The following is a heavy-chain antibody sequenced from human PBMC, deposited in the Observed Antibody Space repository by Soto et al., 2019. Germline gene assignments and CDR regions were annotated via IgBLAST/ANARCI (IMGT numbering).Heavy chain of an antibody. CDR1: GFTFSSYA. D-gene: IGHD6-19*01. J-gene: IGHJ4*02. Sequence: GGSLRLSCAASGFTFSSYAMSWVRQAPGKGLEWVSAISGSGGSTYYADSVKGRFTISRDNSKNTLYLQMNSLRAEDTTVYYCAKPDEQWLVLSPDYWGQGTLVTVSS. CDR3: AKPDEQWLVLSPDY. V-gene: IGHV3-23*01. CDR2: ISGSGGST.